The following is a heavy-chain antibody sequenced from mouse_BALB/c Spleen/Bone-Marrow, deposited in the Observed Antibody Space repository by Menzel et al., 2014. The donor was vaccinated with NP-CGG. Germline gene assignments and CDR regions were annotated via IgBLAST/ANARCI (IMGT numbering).Heavy chain of an antibody. CDR2: IYPGNSDT. Sequence: EVKLMESGTVLARPGAAVKMSCKASGYTFSNYWMHWVKQRPGQGLEWIGTIYPGNSDTTHNQKFKGKAKLTAVTSTSTAYMELSSLTNEDSAVYYCTTLARSDFDYWGQGTTLTVSS. J-gene: IGHJ2*01. CDR1: GYTFSNYW. CDR3: TTLARSDFDY. V-gene: IGHV1-5*01. D-gene: IGHD3-1*01.